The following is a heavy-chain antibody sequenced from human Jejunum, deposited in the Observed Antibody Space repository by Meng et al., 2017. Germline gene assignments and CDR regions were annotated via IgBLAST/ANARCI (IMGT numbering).Heavy chain of an antibody. D-gene: IGHD3-22*01. CDR1: GASISSGGYY. CDR3: ARVRYDSTNGYYFDY. J-gene: IGHJ4*02. Sequence: GSLRLSCTVSGASISSGGYYWAWIRQPPGKGLEWIGTMSFSGSANYSPSLRSRVTISVDTSKNQFSLRLTSVTAADTAVYYCARVRYDSTNGYYFDYWGQGKLVTVSS. V-gene: IGHV4-39*07. CDR2: MSFSGSA.